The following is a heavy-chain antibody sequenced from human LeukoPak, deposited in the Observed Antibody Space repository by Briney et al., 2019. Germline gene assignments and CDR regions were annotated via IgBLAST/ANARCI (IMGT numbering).Heavy chain of an antibody. D-gene: IGHD3-22*01. CDR1: GFTFSSYG. Sequence: PGGSLRLSCAASGFTFSSYGMHWVRQAPGKGLEWVAVKWYDGSNKYYADSVKGRFTISRDNSKNTLYLQMNSLRAEDTAVYYCARDSGPHYYDSSGYSPWGQGTLVTVSS. CDR2: KWYDGSNK. J-gene: IGHJ5*02. V-gene: IGHV3-33*01. CDR3: ARDSGPHYYDSSGYSP.